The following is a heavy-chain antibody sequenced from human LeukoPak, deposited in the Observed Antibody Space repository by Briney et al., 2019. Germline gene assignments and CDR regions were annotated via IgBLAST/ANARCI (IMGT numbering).Heavy chain of an antibody. V-gene: IGHV1-8*01. J-gene: IGHJ4*02. Sequence: ASVKVSCKASGYTFTSYDINWVRQATGQGLECMGWMNPNSGNTYYAHKFQGRVTMTRNTSINTPYMELNNLRSEDTAVYYCETISSGWHSCEYWGQGTLVTVSS. CDR1: GYTFTSYD. CDR3: ETISSGWHSCEY. D-gene: IGHD6-19*01. CDR2: MNPNSGNT.